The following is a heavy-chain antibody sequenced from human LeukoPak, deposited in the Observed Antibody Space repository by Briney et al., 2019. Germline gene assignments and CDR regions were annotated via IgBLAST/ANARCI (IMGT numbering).Heavy chain of an antibody. CDR3: ARARLRAYYFDY. Sequence: PGGSLRFSCAASGFTFSSYGMHWVRQAPGKGLEWVADSVKGRFTISRDNSKNTLYLQMDSLRAEDTAVYYCARARLRAYYFDYWGQGTLVTVSS. J-gene: IGHJ4*02. V-gene: IGHV3-33*01. D-gene: IGHD5/OR15-5a*01. CDR1: GFTFSSYG.